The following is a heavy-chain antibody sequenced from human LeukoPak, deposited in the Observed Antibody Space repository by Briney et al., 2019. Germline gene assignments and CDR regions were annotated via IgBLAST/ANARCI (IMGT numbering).Heavy chain of an antibody. D-gene: IGHD5-24*01. Sequence: SETLSLTCTVSGGSINSYDWSWIRQPAGKGLEWIGHIYTSGSTNYNPSLKSRVTMSVDTSKNQFSLKLSSVTAADTAVYYCARVRDGSRYYFDYWGQGTLVTVSS. V-gene: IGHV4-4*07. CDR1: GGSINSYD. J-gene: IGHJ4*02. CDR3: ARVRDGSRYYFDY. CDR2: IYTSGST.